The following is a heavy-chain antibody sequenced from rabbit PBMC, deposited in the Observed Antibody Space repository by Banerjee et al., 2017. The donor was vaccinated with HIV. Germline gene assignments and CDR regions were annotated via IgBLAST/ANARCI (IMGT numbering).Heavy chain of an antibody. CDR2: IYLGSRGYT. CDR1: GFSFSNKYV. V-gene: IGHV1S45*01. D-gene: IGHD8-1*01. Sequence: QEQLEESGGDLVKPEGSLTLTCTASGFSFSNKYVMCWVRQAPGKGLEWIACIYLGSRGYTDYASWAKGRFTISKPSSTTVTLQMTSLTAADTATYFCARDDAGGSGATVSYGMDLWGQGTLVTVS. J-gene: IGHJ6*01. CDR3: ARDDAGGSGATVSYGMDL.